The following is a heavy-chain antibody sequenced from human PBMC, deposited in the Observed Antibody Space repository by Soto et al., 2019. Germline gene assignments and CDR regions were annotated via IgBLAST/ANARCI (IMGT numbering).Heavy chain of an antibody. Sequence: QVRLMQSGPKVRRPGASVTVSCKASGYTFTHYFIHWVRRAPGQGLEWMGYINPKSGDTHYSQTFRGRVSMTRDTSTDTANMGLSSLKSDDTAVYFCARVPGHKNSRGDFWGQGTPITVSS. CDR1: GYTFTHYF. D-gene: IGHD1-7*01. J-gene: IGHJ4*02. V-gene: IGHV1-2*02. CDR2: INPKSGDT. CDR3: ARVPGHKNSRGDF.